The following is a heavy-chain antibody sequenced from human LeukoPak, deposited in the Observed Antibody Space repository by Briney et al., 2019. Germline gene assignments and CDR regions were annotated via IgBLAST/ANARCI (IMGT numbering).Heavy chain of an antibody. CDR2: ISSSSSYI. Sequence: GGSLRLSCAASGFTFSSCSMNWVRQAPGKGLEWVSSISSSSSYIYYADSVKGRFTISRDNAKNSLYLQMNSLRAEDTAVYYCARDLQLAFDYWGQGTLVTVSS. J-gene: IGHJ4*02. CDR1: GFTFSSCS. V-gene: IGHV3-21*01. D-gene: IGHD1-1*01. CDR3: ARDLQLAFDY.